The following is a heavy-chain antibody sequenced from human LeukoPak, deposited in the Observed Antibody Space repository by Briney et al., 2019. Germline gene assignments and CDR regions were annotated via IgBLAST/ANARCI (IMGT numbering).Heavy chain of an antibody. Sequence: GGSLRLSCAASGFTFSNAWMSWVRQAAGKGLEWVGRIKSKTDGGTTDYAAPVKGRFTISRDDSKNTLYLQMNSLKTEDTAVYYCTAPGSGYDSYYFDYWGQGTLLTVSS. CDR3: TAPGSGYDSYYFDY. D-gene: IGHD5-12*01. J-gene: IGHJ4*02. V-gene: IGHV3-15*01. CDR2: IKSKTDGGTT. CDR1: GFTFSNAW.